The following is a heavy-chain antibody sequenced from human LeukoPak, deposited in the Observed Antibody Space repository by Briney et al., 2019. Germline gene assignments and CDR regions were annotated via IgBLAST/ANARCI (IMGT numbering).Heavy chain of an antibody. V-gene: IGHV1-46*01. J-gene: IGHJ4*02. CDR3: ARAGTEITVTRGIIMWPPKSFDD. CDR1: GYTLSSYY. CDR2: INPSAGST. Sequence: ASVKVSCKASGYTLSSYYIHWVRQAPGQGLEWMGIINPSAGSTSYAQSFQGRVTMTRDTSSSTVYMELSSLRFDDTAIYYCARAGTEITVTRGIIMWPPKSFDDWGQGTLVIVSS. D-gene: IGHD3-10*01.